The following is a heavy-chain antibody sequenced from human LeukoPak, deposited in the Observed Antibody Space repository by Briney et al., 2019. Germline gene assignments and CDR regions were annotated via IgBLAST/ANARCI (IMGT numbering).Heavy chain of an antibody. V-gene: IGHV4-34*01. J-gene: IGHJ4*02. CDR3: ARGMYYYDSRAPFDY. Sequence: KPSETLSLTCAVHGGSFSGYYWSWIRQPPGKGLEWIGEINHSGSTNCNPSLKSRVTISVDTSKNQFSLKLSSVTAADTAVYYCARGMYYYDSRAPFDYWGQGTLVTVSS. CDR2: INHSGST. CDR1: GGSFSGYY. D-gene: IGHD3-22*01.